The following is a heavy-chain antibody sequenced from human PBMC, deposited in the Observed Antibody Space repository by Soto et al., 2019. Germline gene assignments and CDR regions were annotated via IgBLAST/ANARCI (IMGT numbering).Heavy chain of an antibody. D-gene: IGHD6-13*01. Sequence: GGSLRLSCAASGFTFSSYWMHWVRQAPGKGLVWVSRINSDGSSTSYADSVKGGFTISSDNAKNTLYLQMNSLRAEDTAVYYCARSPEQLGYMDVWGKGTTVTVSS. CDR3: ARSPEQLGYMDV. J-gene: IGHJ6*03. V-gene: IGHV3-74*01. CDR2: INSDGSST. CDR1: GFTFSSYW.